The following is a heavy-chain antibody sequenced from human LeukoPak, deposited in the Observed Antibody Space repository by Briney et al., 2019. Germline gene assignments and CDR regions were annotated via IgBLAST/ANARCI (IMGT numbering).Heavy chain of an antibody. Sequence: SVKVSCKASGGTFSSYAISWVRQAPGQGLEWMGGIIPIFGTANYAQKFQGRVTITADESTGTAYMELSSLRSEDTAVYYCARVIVVVPAAIQEYYFDYWAQGTLVTVSS. J-gene: IGHJ4*02. CDR3: ARVIVVVPAAIQEYYFDY. D-gene: IGHD2-2*01. CDR2: IIPIFGTA. CDR1: GGTFSSYA. V-gene: IGHV1-69*01.